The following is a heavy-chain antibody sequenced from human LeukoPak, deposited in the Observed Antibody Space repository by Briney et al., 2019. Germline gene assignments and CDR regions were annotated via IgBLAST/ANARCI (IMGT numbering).Heavy chain of an antibody. CDR3: ARFEHQLGEGAIAYTNYYYLDA. Sequence: SGTLTLTCTGSGGTIRTFYWSWIRQPPGKGQEGMGHSYNTGRNKYNPSLNSRVTMSIATSETQYSLQLTSVTAMDTAVYYCARFEHQLGEGAIAYTNYYYLDAWGKGATVTVSS. D-gene: IGHD3-16*01. CDR1: GGTIRTFY. CDR2: SYNTGRN. J-gene: IGHJ6*03. V-gene: IGHV4-59*01.